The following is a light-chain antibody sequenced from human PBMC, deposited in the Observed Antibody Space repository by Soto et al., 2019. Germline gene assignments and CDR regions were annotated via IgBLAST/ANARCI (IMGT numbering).Light chain of an antibody. CDR1: QSLSSN. V-gene: IGKV3-11*01. J-gene: IGKJ5*01. Sequence: EILLTQSPDTVSLSPGETATLSCRASQSLSSNLAWYQQKPGQAPRLLIYDASNRAPGIPARFSGSGSGTDFTLTISSLEPDDFAVYYCQQRSSWPRITFGQGTRLEIK. CDR2: DAS. CDR3: QQRSSWPRIT.